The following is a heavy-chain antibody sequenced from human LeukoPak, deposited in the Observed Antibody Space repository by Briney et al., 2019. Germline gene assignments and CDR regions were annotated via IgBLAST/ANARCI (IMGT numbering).Heavy chain of an antibody. CDR3: ARGNYYGGTIDY. V-gene: IGHV3-21*01. CDR2: ISSSSSYI. D-gene: IGHD4-23*01. CDR1: GFSFSSFA. Sequence: PGRSLRLSCAASGFSFSSFAMHWVRQAPGKGLEWVSSISSSSSYIYYADSVKGRFTISRDNAKNSLYLQMNSLRAEDTAVYYCARGNYYGGTIDYWGQGTLVTVSS. J-gene: IGHJ4*02.